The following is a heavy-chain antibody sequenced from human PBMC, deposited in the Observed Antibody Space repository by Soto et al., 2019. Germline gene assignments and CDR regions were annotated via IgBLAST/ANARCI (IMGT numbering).Heavy chain of an antibody. J-gene: IGHJ4*02. D-gene: IGHD3-10*01. CDR2: INAGNGNT. Sequence: ASVKVSCKASGYTFTSYAMHWVRQAPGQRLEWMGWINAGNGNTKYSQKFQGRVTITRDTSASTGYMELSSLRSEDTAVYYCARDLAFGLSDYWGQGTLVTVSS. CDR3: ARDLAFGLSDY. V-gene: IGHV1-3*01. CDR1: GYTFTSYA.